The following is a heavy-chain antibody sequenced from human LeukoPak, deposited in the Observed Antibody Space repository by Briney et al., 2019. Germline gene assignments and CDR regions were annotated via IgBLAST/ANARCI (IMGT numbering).Heavy chain of an antibody. CDR1: GGSFSGYY. Sequence: SETLSLTRAVYGGSFSGYYWSWIRQPPGKGLEWIGEINHSGSTNYNPSLKSRVTISVDTSKNQFSLKLSSVTAADTAVYYCARGQWRRAFDIWGQGTMVTVSS. CDR3: ARGQWRRAFDI. CDR2: INHSGST. D-gene: IGHD6-19*01. J-gene: IGHJ3*02. V-gene: IGHV4-34*01.